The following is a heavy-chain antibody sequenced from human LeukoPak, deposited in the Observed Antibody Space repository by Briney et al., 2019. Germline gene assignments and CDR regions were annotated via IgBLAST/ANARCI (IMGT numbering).Heavy chain of an antibody. CDR3: ARIDYDILTGYTPI. D-gene: IGHD3-9*01. J-gene: IGHJ4*02. CDR1: GFTFSDYY. Sequence: GGSLRLSCAASGFTFSDYYMNWVRQAPGKGLEWVSSISSSSSYIYYADSVKGRFTISRDNAKNSLYLQMNSLRAEDTAVYYCARIDYDILTGYTPIWGQGTLVTVSS. CDR2: ISSSSSYI. V-gene: IGHV3-21*01.